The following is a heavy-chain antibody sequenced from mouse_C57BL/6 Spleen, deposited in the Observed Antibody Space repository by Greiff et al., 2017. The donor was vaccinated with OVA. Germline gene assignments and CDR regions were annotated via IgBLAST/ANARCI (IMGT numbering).Heavy chain of an antibody. J-gene: IGHJ3*01. CDR3: ARIYYDYDGFAY. D-gene: IGHD2-4*01. V-gene: IGHV1-22*01. CDR1: GYTFTDYN. CDR2: INPNNGGT. Sequence: VQLQQSGPELVKPGASVTMSCKASGYTFTDYNMHWVKQSHGKSLEWIGYINPNNGGTSYNQKFKGKATLTVNKSSSTAYMELRSLTSEDSAVYYCARIYYDYDGFAYWGQGTLVTVSA.